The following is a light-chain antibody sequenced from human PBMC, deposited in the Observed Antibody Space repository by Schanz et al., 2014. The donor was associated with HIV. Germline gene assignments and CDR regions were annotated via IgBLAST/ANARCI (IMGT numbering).Light chain of an antibody. Sequence: QSALTQPPSASGSPGQSVTISCTGTSSDVGGYNYVSWYQQHPGKAPKLMIYEVNKRPSGVSNRFSGSKSGNTASLTISGLHTDDEADYYCSSYAGSSALLFGGGTKLTVL. CDR3: SSYAGSSALL. CDR1: SSDVGGYNY. V-gene: IGLV2-8*01. CDR2: EVN. J-gene: IGLJ2*01.